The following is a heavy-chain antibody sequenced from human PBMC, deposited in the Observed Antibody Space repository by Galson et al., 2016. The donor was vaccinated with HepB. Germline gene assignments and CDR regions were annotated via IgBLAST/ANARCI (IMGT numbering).Heavy chain of an antibody. V-gene: IGHV3-30*03. Sequence: SLRLSCAASGFTFNSYGMHWVRQAPGKGLEWVSVITDDGFNKYYSDSVKGRFTISRDNSKNTLYLDMNSLRVEDTAIYYCARGGRVHESSEDTYRFDYWGQGTLVTVSP. J-gene: IGHJ4*02. CDR2: ITDDGFNK. CDR1: GFTFNSYG. D-gene: IGHD4-11*01. CDR3: ARGGRVHESSEDTYRFDY.